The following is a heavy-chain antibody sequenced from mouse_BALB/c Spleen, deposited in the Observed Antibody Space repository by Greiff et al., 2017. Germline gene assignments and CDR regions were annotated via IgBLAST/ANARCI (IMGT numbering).Heavy chain of an antibody. J-gene: IGHJ2*01. CDR2: ISSGGSYT. V-gene: IGHV5-6*01. CDR3: ARQPIYYGSSYGYFDY. CDR1: GFTFSSYG. D-gene: IGHD1-1*01. Sequence: EVNVVESGGDLVKPGGSLKLSCAASGFTFSSYGMSWVRQTPDKRLEWVATISSGGSYTYYPDSVKGRFTISRDNAKNTLYLQMSSLKSEDTAMYYCARQPIYYGSSYGYFDYWGQGTTLTVSS.